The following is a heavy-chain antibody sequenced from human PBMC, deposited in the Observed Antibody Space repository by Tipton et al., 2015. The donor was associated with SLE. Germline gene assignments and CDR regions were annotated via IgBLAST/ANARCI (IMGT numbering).Heavy chain of an antibody. D-gene: IGHD4-23*01. CDR3: ARVPGAVARRDYYYYMDV. CDR2: ISFDGRNE. Sequence: SLRLSCAASGFTFGNHAMYWVRQAPGKGLEWVAVISFDGRNEYYGDSVQGRFTVSRDNAKNSLYLQMNSLRAEDTAVYYCARVPGAVARRDYYYYMDVWGKGTTVTVSS. CDR1: GFTFGNHA. V-gene: IGHV3-30*04. J-gene: IGHJ6*03.